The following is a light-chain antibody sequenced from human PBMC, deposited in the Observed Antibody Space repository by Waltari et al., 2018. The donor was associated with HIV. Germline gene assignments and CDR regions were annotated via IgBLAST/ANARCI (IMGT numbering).Light chain of an antibody. V-gene: IGLV1-44*01. CDR3: AAWDDSLNGHVL. J-gene: IGLJ2*01. CDR1: SSHIRSNP. CDR2: NNN. Sequence: QSVLTQPPSASGTPGQRVTCSFSGSSSHIRSNPVDRYTKLPGTAPRLPLYNNNQRPSGVPDRFAGSKSGTSASLAISGLQSEDEADYYGAAWDDSLNGHVLFGGGTKLTVL.